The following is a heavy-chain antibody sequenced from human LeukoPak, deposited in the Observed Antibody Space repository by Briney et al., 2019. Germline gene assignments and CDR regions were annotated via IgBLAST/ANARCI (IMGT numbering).Heavy chain of an antibody. Sequence: ASVKVSCKASGYTFIDYYIHWVRQAPGQGLEWMGRINPNSGGTNYGQKFQGRVTMTRDTSINTAYMELSRLRSDDTAVYCCAGRLGYCRRTNCPSPGGQGTMVTVSS. CDR1: GYTFIDYY. J-gene: IGHJ3*01. V-gene: IGHV1-2*06. CDR2: INPNSGGT. D-gene: IGHD2-2*01. CDR3: AGRLGYCRRTNCPSP.